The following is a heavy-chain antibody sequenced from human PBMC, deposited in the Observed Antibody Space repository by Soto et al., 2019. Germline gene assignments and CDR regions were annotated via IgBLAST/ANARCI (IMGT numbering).Heavy chain of an antibody. J-gene: IGHJ4*02. CDR3: ATAPEAPSTFGEAIPYFFDY. D-gene: IGHD3-3*01. CDR1: GGSISSCTSY. CDR2: IFDSGSY. Sequence: QVQLQESGPGLVKPSQTLSLTCTVSGGSISSCTSYWSWIRQRPGTGLERIGYIFDSGSYYYTPSCRGRVMRSADTSKDQFTLRLGSVTAAHTAVYCCATAPEAPSTFGEAIPYFFDYWGQGTMVTVSS. V-gene: IGHV4-31*03.